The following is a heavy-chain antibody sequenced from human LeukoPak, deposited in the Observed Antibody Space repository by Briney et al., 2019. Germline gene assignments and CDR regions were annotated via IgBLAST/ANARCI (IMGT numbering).Heavy chain of an antibody. CDR2: VYYTGGT. J-gene: IGHJ5*02. CDR1: VCSISSYTHY. CDR3: VSNSSSSPWFDP. Sequence: SETLSLTCTVSVCSISSYTHYWGWIRQPPGKGLEWIATVYYTGGTYYNPSLKSRVTISIDTYRNHFSLKLTSVIAADTAMYYCVSNSSSSPWFDPWGQGTLVTVSS. D-gene: IGHD6-6*01. V-gene: IGHV4-39*02.